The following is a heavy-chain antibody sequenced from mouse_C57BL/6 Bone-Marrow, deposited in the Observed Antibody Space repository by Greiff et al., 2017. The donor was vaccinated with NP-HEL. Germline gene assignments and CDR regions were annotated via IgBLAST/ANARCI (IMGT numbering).Heavy chain of an antibody. J-gene: IGHJ4*01. Sequence: EVMLVESGGGLVQPGESLKLSCESNEYEFPSHDMSWVRKTPEKRLELVAAIISDGGSTYYPDTMERRFIISRDNTKKTLYLKMSSLRSEDTALYYCARYDYGYAMDYWGQGTSVTVSS. D-gene: IGHD2-4*01. CDR2: IISDGGST. CDR3: ARYDYGYAMDY. CDR1: EYEFPSHD. V-gene: IGHV5-2*01.